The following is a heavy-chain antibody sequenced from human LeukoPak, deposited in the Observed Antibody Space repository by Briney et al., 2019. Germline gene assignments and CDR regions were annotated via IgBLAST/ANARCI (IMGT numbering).Heavy chain of an antibody. CDR2: INHSGST. V-gene: IGHV4-34*01. Sequence: KPSETLSLTCAVYGGSFSGYYWSWIRQPPGKGLEWIGEINHSGSTNYNPSLKSRVTISVDTSKNQFSLKLSSVTAADTAVYYCAREIGVVPHLDYWGQGTLVTVSS. J-gene: IGHJ4*02. CDR1: GGSFSGYY. D-gene: IGHD3-22*01. CDR3: AREIGVVPHLDY.